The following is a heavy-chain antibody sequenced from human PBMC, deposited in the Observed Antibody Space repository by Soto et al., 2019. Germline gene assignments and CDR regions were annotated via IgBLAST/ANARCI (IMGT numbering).Heavy chain of an antibody. V-gene: IGHV1-18*01. J-gene: IGHJ6*02. D-gene: IGHD6-19*01. CDR3: ARGNSPYSSGWYPYYYYGMDV. CDR2: ISAYNGNT. CDR1: GYTFTSYG. Sequence: QVQLVQSGAEVKKPGASVKVSCKASGYTFTSYGISWVRQAPGQGLVWMGWISAYNGNTNYAQKLQGRVTMTTDTSTSTAYMELRSLRSDDTAVYYCARGNSPYSSGWYPYYYYGMDVWGQGTTVTVSS.